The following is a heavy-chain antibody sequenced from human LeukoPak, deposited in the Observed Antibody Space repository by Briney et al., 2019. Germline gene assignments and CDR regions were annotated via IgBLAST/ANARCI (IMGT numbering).Heavy chain of an antibody. CDR3: ARCYSNPALPDYYYYMDV. CDR2: IIPIFGTA. V-gene: IGHV1-69*05. D-gene: IGHD4-11*01. J-gene: IGHJ6*03. Sequence: SVKVSCKASGGTFSSYAIIWVRQAPGQGLEWMGGIIPIFGTANYAQKFQGRVTITTDESTSTAYMELSSLRSEDTAVYYCARCYSNPALPDYYYYMDVWGKGTTVTVSS. CDR1: GGTFSSYA.